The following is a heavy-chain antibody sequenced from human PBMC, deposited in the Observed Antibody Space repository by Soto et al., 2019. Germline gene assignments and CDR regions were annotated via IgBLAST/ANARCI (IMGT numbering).Heavy chain of an antibody. CDR3: ARSDDKDILTGCYN. CDR1: GFTFNNHA. D-gene: IGHD3-9*01. Sequence: DVQLLEAGGGLIQPGGSLRLSCAASGFTFNNHAMAWVRQAPGKGLEWVSSIGHSGYSINYGDSVKGRFTISRDNSKNMVFLDMNGLRAEDTAVYNCARSDDKDILTGCYNWGQGALVTVSS. CDR2: IGHSGYSI. V-gene: IGHV3-23*01. J-gene: IGHJ4*02.